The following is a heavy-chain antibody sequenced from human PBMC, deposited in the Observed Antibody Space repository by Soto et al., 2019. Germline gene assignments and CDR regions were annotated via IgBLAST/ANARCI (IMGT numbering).Heavy chain of an antibody. V-gene: IGHV4-31*01. CDR1: GGSISSGGYY. CDR3: ARSLFP. CDR2: IYYSGNT. J-gene: IGHJ5*02. Sequence: QVQLQESGPGLVKPSQTLSLTCTVSGGSISSGGYYWSWIRQHPGKGLEWIGYIYYSGNTYYNPSLRCPVTLSVGTSKNKFSLKPTSVTAADTAVYYCARSLFPWGQGTLGTVSS.